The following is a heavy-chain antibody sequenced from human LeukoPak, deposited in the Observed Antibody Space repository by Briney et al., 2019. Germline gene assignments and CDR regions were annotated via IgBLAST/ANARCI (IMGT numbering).Heavy chain of an antibody. Sequence: ASVKVSCKASGGTFSSYAISWVRQAPGQGLEWMGGIIPIFGTANYAQKFQGRVTITADESTSTAYMELSSLRSEDTAVYYCAREPLVTVTTGGWFDPWGQGTLVTVSS. CDR1: GGTFSSYA. CDR3: AREPLVTVTTGGWFDP. J-gene: IGHJ5*02. D-gene: IGHD4-11*01. CDR2: IIPIFGTA. V-gene: IGHV1-69*13.